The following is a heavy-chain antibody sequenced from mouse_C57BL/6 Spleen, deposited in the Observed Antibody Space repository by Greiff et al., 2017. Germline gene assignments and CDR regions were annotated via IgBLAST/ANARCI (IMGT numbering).Heavy chain of an antibody. J-gene: IGHJ2*01. CDR2: IYPNSSTT. Sequence: VQLQQPGPELVKPGASVKISCKASGYSFTDYYMNWVKQSTGKSLEWIGVIYPNSSTTSYNPKFKGKATLTVDQSSSTAYMQLNSLTSEDSAVYYCARCGYGSSHYYFDYWGQGTTLTVSS. CDR3: ARCGYGSSHYYFDY. CDR1: GYSFTDYY. D-gene: IGHD1-1*01. V-gene: IGHV1-39*01.